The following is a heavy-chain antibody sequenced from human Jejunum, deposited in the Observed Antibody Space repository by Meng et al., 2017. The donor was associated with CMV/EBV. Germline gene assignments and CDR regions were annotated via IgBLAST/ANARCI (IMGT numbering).Heavy chain of an antibody. V-gene: IGHV3-74*01. J-gene: IGHJ4*02. CDR2: INHDGTET. Sequence: VRWGEAGGGLFQPGGSLRLSCAASGFSFSASGMHWVRQDPGQGLVWVERINHDGTETIYRDSVRGRFTVSRDNTKNTVSLEMNSLRVEDTALYYCVKDFAWSIDFWGQGVLVTVSS. D-gene: IGHD3-3*01. CDR3: VKDFAWSIDF. CDR1: GFSFSASG.